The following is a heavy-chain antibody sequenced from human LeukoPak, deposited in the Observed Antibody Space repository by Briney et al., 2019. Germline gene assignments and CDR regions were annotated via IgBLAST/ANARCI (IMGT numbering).Heavy chain of an antibody. Sequence: PGESLKISCKGSGYSFTSYWIGWVREMPGKGLEWMGIIYPGDSDTRYSPSFQGQVTISADKSISTAYLQWSSLKASDTAMYYCARTPSSGWSNDAFDIWGQGTMVTVSS. CDR1: GYSFTSYW. CDR2: IYPGDSDT. V-gene: IGHV5-51*01. J-gene: IGHJ3*02. CDR3: ARTPSSGWSNDAFDI. D-gene: IGHD6-19*01.